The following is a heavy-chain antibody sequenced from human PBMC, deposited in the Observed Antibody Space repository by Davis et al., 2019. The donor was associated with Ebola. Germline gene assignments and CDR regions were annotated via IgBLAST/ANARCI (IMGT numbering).Heavy chain of an antibody. Sequence: MPSETLSLTCAVPGGPISSSNWWRWVRQPPGQGLEWIGEIYHSGSTNYNPSLKSRVTISVDKSKNQFSLKLSSVTAADTAVYYCAREGAAAGYWFDPWGQGTLVTVSS. CDR1: GGPISSSNW. J-gene: IGHJ5*02. CDR3: AREGAAAGYWFDP. D-gene: IGHD6-13*01. CDR2: IYHSGST. V-gene: IGHV4-4*02.